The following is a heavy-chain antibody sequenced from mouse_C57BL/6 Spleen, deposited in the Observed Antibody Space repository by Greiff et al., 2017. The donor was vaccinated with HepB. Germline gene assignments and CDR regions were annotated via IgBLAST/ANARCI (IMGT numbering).Heavy chain of an antibody. V-gene: IGHV5-17*01. Sequence: EVKLMESGGGLVKPGGSLKLSCAASGFTFSDYGMHWVRQAPEKGLEWVAYISSGSSTIYYADTVKGRFTISRDNAKNTLFLQMTSLRSEDTAMYYCARGYYGLDYWGQGTTLTVSS. D-gene: IGHD1-1*01. CDR1: GFTFSDYG. CDR3: ARGYYGLDY. CDR2: ISSGSSTI. J-gene: IGHJ2*01.